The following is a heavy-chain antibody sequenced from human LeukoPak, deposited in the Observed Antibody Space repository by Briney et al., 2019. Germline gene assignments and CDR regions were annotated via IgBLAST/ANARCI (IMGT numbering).Heavy chain of an antibody. J-gene: IGHJ4*02. D-gene: IGHD2-15*01. V-gene: IGHV1-69*06. CDR3: ARDVLGYCSGGSCYSDY. CDR2: IIPIFGTA. Sequence: SVKVSCKASGGTFSSYAISWVRQAPGQGLEWMGGIIPIFGTANYAQKFQGRVTITADKSTSTAYMELGSLRSEDTAVYYCARDVLGYCSGGSCYSDYWGQGTLVTVSS. CDR1: GGTFSSYA.